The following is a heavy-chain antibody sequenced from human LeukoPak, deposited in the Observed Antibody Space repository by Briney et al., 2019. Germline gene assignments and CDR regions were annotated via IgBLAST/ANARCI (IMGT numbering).Heavy chain of an antibody. CDR1: GFTFSSYA. V-gene: IGHV3-23*01. CDR3: ANVGANYYYYYGMDV. CDR2: ISGSGGST. J-gene: IGHJ6*02. Sequence: PGGSLRLSCAASGFTFSSYAMSWVRQAPGKGLEWVSAISGSGGSTYYADSVKGRFTISRDNSKNTLYLQMNSLRAEDTAVYYSANVGANYYYYYGMDVWGQGTTVTVSS. D-gene: IGHD1-26*01.